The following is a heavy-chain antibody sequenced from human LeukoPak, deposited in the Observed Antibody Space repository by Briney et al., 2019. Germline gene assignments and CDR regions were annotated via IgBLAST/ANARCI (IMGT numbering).Heavy chain of an antibody. Sequence: LRLSCXXSGXAXXTYAIHWVRQAPGKGLEWVSIFSDSGDVTYYVDSVKGRFAVSRDNARSSLYLQMNSLRAEDTAVYYCARDEGVPTNYRFDYWGQGTLVTVSS. CDR1: GXAXXTYA. V-gene: IGHV3-23*01. CDR3: ARDEGVPTNYRFDY. D-gene: IGHD4-11*01. CDR2: FSDSGDVT. J-gene: IGHJ4*02.